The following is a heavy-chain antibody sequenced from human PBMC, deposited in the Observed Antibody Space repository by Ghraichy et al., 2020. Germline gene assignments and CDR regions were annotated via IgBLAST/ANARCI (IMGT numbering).Heavy chain of an antibody. D-gene: IGHD3-3*01. J-gene: IGHJ3*01. CDR1: GGSISSSSYY. CDR3: AMRYYDFWSGYASFDL. V-gene: IGHV4-39*01. CDR2: KFYSGTT. Sequence: ESLNISCSVSGGSISSSSYYWVWIRQPPGKGLEWIGTKFYSGTTSYNPSLKSRLTISVATSKNQFSLRLSSVTAADTAVYYCAMRYYDFWSGYASFDLWGQGTMVTVSS.